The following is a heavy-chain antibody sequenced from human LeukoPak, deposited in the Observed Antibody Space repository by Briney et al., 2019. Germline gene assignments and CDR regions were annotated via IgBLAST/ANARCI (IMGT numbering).Heavy chain of an antibody. CDR3: ARQGSGNYLSPVNY. CDR2: IYPSGAT. D-gene: IGHD1-26*01. Sequence: SETLSLTCSVSGGSVRSYYWSWIRRPPGKGLEWIGRIYPSGATHYNPSLKSRVTMSLDTSKSQFSLKLTSVTAADTAVYYCARQGSGNYLSPVNYWGQGTLVTVSS. CDR1: GGSVRSYY. V-gene: IGHV4-4*07. J-gene: IGHJ4*02.